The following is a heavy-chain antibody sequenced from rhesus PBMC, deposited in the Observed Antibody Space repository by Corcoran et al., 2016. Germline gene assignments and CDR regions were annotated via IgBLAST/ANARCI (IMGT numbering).Heavy chain of an antibody. CDR3: TKTWGDYYPFDY. V-gene: IGHV3-13*01. Sequence: EVQLVESGGGLVQPGGSLRLSCAASGFTLSNYSMHWVRQARGKGLEWVGLIRKKANSYTPEYAPAVKGRFTISRDDSKNTLYLQMSSLKTEDTALYYCTKTWGDYYPFDYWGQGVLVTVSS. D-gene: IGHD3-34*01. CDR1: GFTLSNYS. CDR2: IRKKANSYTP. J-gene: IGHJ4*01.